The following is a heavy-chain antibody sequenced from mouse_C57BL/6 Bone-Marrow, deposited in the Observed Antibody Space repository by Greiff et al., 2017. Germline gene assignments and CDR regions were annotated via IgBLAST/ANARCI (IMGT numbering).Heavy chain of an antibody. Sequence: EVQLQESGAELVRPGASVTLSCTASGFNIKDDYMHWVKQRPEQGLEWIGWIDPENGDTEYASKFQGKATITADTSSNTAYLQLSSLTSEDTAVYYCTTSVVGYAMDYWGQGTSVTVSS. V-gene: IGHV14-4*01. J-gene: IGHJ4*01. CDR2: IDPENGDT. CDR1: GFNIKDDY. D-gene: IGHD1-1*01. CDR3: TTSVVGYAMDY.